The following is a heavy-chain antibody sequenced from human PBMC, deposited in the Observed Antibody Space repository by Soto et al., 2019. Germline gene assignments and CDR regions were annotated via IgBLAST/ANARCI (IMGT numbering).Heavy chain of an antibody. Sequence: PSETLSLTCTVSGGSVSSGSYYWSWIRQPPGKGLEWIGYIYYSGSTNYNPSLKSRVTISVDTSKNQFSLKLSSVTAADTAVYYCARGGKPLDRYCISTSCSGWFDPWGQGTLVTVSS. CDR1: GGSVSSGSYY. CDR2: IYYSGST. D-gene: IGHD2-2*01. V-gene: IGHV4-61*01. J-gene: IGHJ5*02. CDR3: ARGGKPLDRYCISTSCSGWFDP.